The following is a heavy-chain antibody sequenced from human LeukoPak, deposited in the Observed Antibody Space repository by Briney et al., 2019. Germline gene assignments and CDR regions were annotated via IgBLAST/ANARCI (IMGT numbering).Heavy chain of an antibody. CDR2: IKQDGSEK. CDR3: ARDRVGSSWPRFFDY. V-gene: IGHV3-7*01. CDR1: GFTFSSYW. Sequence: GGSLRLSCAASGFTFSSYWMSWVRQAPGKGLEWVANIKQDGSEKYYVDSVKGRFTISRDNAKNSLYLQMNSLRAEDTAVYYCARDRVGSSWPRFFDYWGQGTLVTVSS. D-gene: IGHD6-13*01. J-gene: IGHJ4*02.